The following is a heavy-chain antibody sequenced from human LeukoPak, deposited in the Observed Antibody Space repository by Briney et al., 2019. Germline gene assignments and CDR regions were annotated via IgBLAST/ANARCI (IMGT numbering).Heavy chain of an antibody. J-gene: IGHJ6*02. V-gene: IGHV1-69*04. CDR1: GGTFSSYA. CDR3: AREVVVATRYGMDV. D-gene: IGHD2-15*01. CDR2: IIPTPGIA. Sequence: SVKVSCKASGGTFSSYAISWVRQAPGQGLEWMGRIIPTPGIANYAQKFQGRVTITADKSTSTAYMELSSLRSEDTAVYYCAREVVVATRYGMDVWGQGTTVTVSS.